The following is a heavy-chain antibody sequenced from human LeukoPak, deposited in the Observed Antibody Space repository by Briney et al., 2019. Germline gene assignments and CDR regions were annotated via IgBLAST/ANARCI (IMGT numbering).Heavy chain of an antibody. V-gene: IGHV1-18*04. CDR1: GYTFTSYG. CDR3: ARERSGYYRDAFDI. CDR2: ISAHNANT. J-gene: IGHJ3*02. Sequence: GASVKVSCKASGYTFTSYGFSWVRQAPGQGLEWMGWISAHNANTNYAQKLQGRVTMTTDTSTSTAYMELTSLRSDDTAVYYCARERSGYYRDAFDIWGQGTMVTVSS. D-gene: IGHD3-9*01.